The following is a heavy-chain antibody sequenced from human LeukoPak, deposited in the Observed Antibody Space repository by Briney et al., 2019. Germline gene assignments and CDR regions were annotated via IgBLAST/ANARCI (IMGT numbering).Heavy chain of an antibody. CDR2: IRYDGSNK. CDR3: AKRVRGVRSDNWFDP. Sequence: GGSLRLSCAASGFTFSSYGMHWVRQAPGKGLEWVAFIRYDGSNKYYSDSVKGRFTISRDNSKNTLYLQMNSLRAEDTAVYYCAKRVRGVRSDNWFDPWGQGTLVTVSS. D-gene: IGHD3-10*01. CDR1: GFTFSSYG. J-gene: IGHJ5*02. V-gene: IGHV3-30*02.